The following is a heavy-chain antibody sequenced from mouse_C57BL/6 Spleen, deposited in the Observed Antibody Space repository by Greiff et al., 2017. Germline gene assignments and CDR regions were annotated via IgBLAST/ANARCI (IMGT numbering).Heavy chain of an antibody. CDR1: GYTFTSYW. CDR2: IHPSDSDT. Sequence: QVQLKQPGAELVKPGASVKVSCKASGYTFTSYWMHWVKQRPGQGLEWIGRIHPSDSDTNYNQKFKGKATLTVDKSSSTAYMQLSSLTSEDSAVYYCAMGYYDWYFDVWGTGTTVTVSS. V-gene: IGHV1-74*01. CDR3: AMGYYDWYFDV. J-gene: IGHJ1*03. D-gene: IGHD2-3*01.